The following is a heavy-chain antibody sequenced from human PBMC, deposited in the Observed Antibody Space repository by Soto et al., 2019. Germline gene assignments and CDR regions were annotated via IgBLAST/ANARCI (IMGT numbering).Heavy chain of an antibody. V-gene: IGHV3-23*01. Sequence: GGSLRLSCAASGFTFSSYAMSWVRQAPGKGLEWVSVISSSGGSTYYADSVKGRFTISRDNSKNTLYLQMNSVRAEDTAVYYCAKGSRSSVSSNWFDPWGQGTLVTVSS. D-gene: IGHD6-6*01. CDR2: ISSSGGST. CDR1: GFTFSSYA. CDR3: AKGSRSSVSSNWFDP. J-gene: IGHJ5*02.